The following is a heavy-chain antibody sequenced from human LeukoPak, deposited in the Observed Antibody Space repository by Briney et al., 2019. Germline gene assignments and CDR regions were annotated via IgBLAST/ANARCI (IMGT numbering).Heavy chain of an antibody. CDR1: GGSISSSSYY. CDR3: ARQLGYCSSTSCYADKVDY. V-gene: IGHV4-39*01. Sequence: PSETLSLTCTVSGGSISSSSYYWGWIRQPPGKGLEWIGSIYYSGSTYYNPSLKSRVTISVDTSKNQFSLKLSSVTAADTAVYYCARQLGYCSSTSCYADKVDYWGQRTLVTVSS. J-gene: IGHJ4*02. CDR2: IYYSGST. D-gene: IGHD2-2*01.